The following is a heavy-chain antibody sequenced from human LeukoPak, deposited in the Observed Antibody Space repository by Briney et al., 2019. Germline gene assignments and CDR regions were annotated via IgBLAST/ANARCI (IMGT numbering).Heavy chain of an antibody. CDR2: ISSSSTTI. J-gene: IGHJ6*03. CDR3: ARNRFPITGTTNNYYYMDV. V-gene: IGHV3-48*04. Sequence: GGSLRLSCAASGFIFSCYSMNWVRQAPGKGLEWLSYISSSSTTIYYADSVKGRFTISRDNAKNSLYLQMNSLKAEDTAVYYCARNRFPITGTTNNYYYMDVWGKGTTVTVSS. D-gene: IGHD1-7*01. CDR1: GFIFSCYS.